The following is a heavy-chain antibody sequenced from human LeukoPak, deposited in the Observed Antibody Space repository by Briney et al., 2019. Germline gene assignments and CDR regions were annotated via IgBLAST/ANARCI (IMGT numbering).Heavy chain of an antibody. CDR2: INKDGSDK. D-gene: IGHD1-26*01. CDR3: ARIFMATTQFIDY. Sequence: PGGSLRLSCAASRFTFSSYWMSWVRQAPGKGLEWVANINKDGSDKYYVDSVKGRFTISRDNAKSSLYLQMNSLRAEDTAVYYCARIFMATTQFIDYWGQGTLVTVSS. V-gene: IGHV3-7*01. CDR1: RFTFSSYW. J-gene: IGHJ4*02.